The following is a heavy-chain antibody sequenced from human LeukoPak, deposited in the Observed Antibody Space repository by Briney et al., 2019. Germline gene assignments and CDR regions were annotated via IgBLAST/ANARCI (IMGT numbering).Heavy chain of an antibody. Sequence: SETLSLTCTVSGGSISSYYWSWIRQPPGKGLEWIGYIYYSGSTNYNPSLKSRVTISVDTSKNQFSLKLNSVTAADTAVYYCARYVWGSYPGLYYFDYRGQGTLVTVSS. CDR2: IYYSGST. D-gene: IGHD3-16*02. CDR3: ARYVWGSYPGLYYFDY. V-gene: IGHV4-59*01. CDR1: GGSISSYY. J-gene: IGHJ4*02.